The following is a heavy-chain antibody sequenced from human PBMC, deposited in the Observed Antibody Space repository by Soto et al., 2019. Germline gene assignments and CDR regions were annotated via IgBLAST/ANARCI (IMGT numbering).Heavy chain of an antibody. D-gene: IGHD1-1*01. J-gene: IGHJ6*02. CDR1: GFTFSYHA. CDR3: ARGTTTSAFSAMDV. V-gene: IGHV3-30-3*01. CDR2: ISYDGDNK. Sequence: QVQLVESGGGVVQPGRSLRLSCAASGFTFSYHALNWVRQAPGKGLEWVAVISYDGDNKYIAESVKGRFTISRDNPKKTVALQIKSLRTEDTAMYFCARGTTTSAFSAMDVWGQGTTVTVSS.